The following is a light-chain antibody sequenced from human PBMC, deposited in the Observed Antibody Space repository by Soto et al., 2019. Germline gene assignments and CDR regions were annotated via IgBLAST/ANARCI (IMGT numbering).Light chain of an antibody. V-gene: IGKV1-12*01. J-gene: IGKJ4*01. CDR1: QGISSW. CDR3: QQTNCFPLT. CDR2: AAS. Sequence: DIQMTQSPSSVSASVGDRVTITCRASQGISSWLAWYQQKPGKAPKLLIYAASSLQSGVPSRFSGSGSGTDFPLTISLQQSEDIADYYCQQTNCFPLTFGGGTKMEIK.